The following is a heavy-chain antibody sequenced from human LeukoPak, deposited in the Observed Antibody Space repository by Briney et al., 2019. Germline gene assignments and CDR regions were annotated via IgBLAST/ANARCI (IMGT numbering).Heavy chain of an antibody. J-gene: IGHJ3*02. Sequence: SETLSLTCTVSGGSISSYYWSWIRQPAGKGLEWIGRIYTSGSTNYNPSLKSRVTMSVDTSKNQFSLKLNSVTAADTAVYYCARVGAAAVGDAFDIWGQGTMVTVSS. D-gene: IGHD6-13*01. CDR3: ARVGAAAVGDAFDI. CDR2: IYTSGST. CDR1: GGSISSYY. V-gene: IGHV4-4*07.